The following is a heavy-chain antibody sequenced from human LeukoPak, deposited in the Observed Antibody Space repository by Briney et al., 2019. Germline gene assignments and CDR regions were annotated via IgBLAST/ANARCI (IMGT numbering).Heavy chain of an antibody. V-gene: IGHV1-24*01. Sequence: ASVKVSCKISGYTLTELSMHWVRQAPGKGLEWMGGFDPEDGETIYAQKFQGRVTMTEDTSTDTAYMELSSLRSEDTAVYYCATGARGLLWFQRWGGNWFDPWGQGTLVTVSS. CDR1: GYTLTELS. CDR3: ATGARGLLWFQRWGGNWFDP. J-gene: IGHJ5*02. D-gene: IGHD3-10*01. CDR2: FDPEDGET.